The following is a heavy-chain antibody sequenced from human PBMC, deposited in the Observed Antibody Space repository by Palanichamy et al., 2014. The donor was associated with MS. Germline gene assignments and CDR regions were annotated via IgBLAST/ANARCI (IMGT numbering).Heavy chain of an antibody. J-gene: IGHJ4*02. CDR1: GVSFTDYY. V-gene: IGHV4-34*01. CDR2: INHSGST. Sequence: QVQLQQWGTGLLKPSETLSLTCTVYGVSFTDYYWNWIRQSPGEGLEWIGEINHSGSTTYNPSLKSRVTMSADTSKNQVSLKLSSVTAADTAVYYCTRGRREYKYGSGYKGFVDWGQGTLVTVSS. CDR3: TRGRREYKYGSGYKGFVD. D-gene: IGHD3-10*01.